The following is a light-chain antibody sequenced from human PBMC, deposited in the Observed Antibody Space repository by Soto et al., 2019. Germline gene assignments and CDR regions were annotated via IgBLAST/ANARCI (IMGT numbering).Light chain of an antibody. CDR3: ATWDDSLSGVV. CDR2: RNN. Sequence: QSVLTQPPSASATPGQRVVISCSGSTSNIGDNYVYWHQQLPGTAPKLLIHRNNQRPSGVPGRFSGSKSGTSASLAISGLRSEDEDDYYCATWDDSLSGVVFGGGTKLTVL. J-gene: IGLJ2*01. V-gene: IGLV1-47*01. CDR1: TSNIGDNY.